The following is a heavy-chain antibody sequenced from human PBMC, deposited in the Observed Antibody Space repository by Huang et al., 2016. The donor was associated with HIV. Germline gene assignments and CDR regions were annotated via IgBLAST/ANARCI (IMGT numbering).Heavy chain of an antibody. D-gene: IGHD1-7*01. CDR2: IKQDEREK. CDR3: ATKTAGMDI. Sequence: VESGGRSVQPGGSIKLSCVGSTFTFGAYWMSWVRQPPGKGLEWVANIKQDEREKYDVYSVKGRFNISRDNARKVLFLEMDNLRVEDTAMYFCATKTAGMDIWGQGTTVTVSS. CDR1: TFTFGAYW. J-gene: IGHJ6*02. V-gene: IGHV3-7*01.